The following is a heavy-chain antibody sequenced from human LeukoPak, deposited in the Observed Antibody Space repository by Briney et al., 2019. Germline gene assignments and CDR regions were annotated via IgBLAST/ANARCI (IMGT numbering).Heavy chain of an antibody. J-gene: IGHJ3*02. V-gene: IGHV1-8*01. D-gene: IGHD3-22*01. CDR3: AREYGSYDSSGYYYVPFDI. Sequence: ASVKVSCKASGYTFTSYDINWVRQATGQGLEWMGWMNPNSGNTGYAQKFQGRVTMTRNTSISTAYMELSSLRSEDTAVYYCAREYGSYDSSGYYYVPFDIWGQGTMVTVSS. CDR2: MNPNSGNT. CDR1: GYTFTSYD.